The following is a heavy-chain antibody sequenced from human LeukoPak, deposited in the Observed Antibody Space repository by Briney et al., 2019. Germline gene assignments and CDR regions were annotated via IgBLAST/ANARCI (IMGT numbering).Heavy chain of an antibody. Sequence: ASVKVSCKASGYSFVSYGVSWVRQAPGQGLEWMGWISAYNGDTNYAQKVQGRVTMTTDTSTSTAYMELRSLRSDDTAVYYCARDSEIVEATPNWLDPWGQGTLVTVSS. D-gene: IGHD1-26*01. V-gene: IGHV1-18*01. CDR3: ARDSEIVEATPNWLDP. CDR1: GYSFVSYG. J-gene: IGHJ5*02. CDR2: ISAYNGDT.